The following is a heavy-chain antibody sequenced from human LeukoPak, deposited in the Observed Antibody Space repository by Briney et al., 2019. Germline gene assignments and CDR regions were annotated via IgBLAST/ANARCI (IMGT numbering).Heavy chain of an antibody. CDR3: ARAPLITMIVPYYYGMDV. J-gene: IGHJ6*02. D-gene: IGHD3-22*01. V-gene: IGHV3-7*01. CDR2: IKRDGSET. CDR1: GFTFSHYW. Sequence: GGSLRLSCAASGFTFSHYWMTWVRQAPGKGLEWVANIKRDGSETYYVDSVKGRFTISRDNAKNSLYLQMNSLRAEDTAVYYCARAPLITMIVPYYYGMDVWGQGTTVTVSS.